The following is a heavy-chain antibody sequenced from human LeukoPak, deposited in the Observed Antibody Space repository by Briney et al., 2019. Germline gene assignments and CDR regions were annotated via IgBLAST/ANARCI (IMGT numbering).Heavy chain of an antibody. CDR3: AKTPHSVETDWFDP. CDR2: IYYSGST. Sequence: SETLSLTCTVSGGSISSYYWSWIRQPPGKGLEWLGYIYYSGSTYYNPSLKSRVTISVDTSKNQFSLKLNSVTAADTAVYYCAKTPHSVETDWFDPWGQGTMVTVSS. V-gene: IGHV4-59*01. CDR1: GGSISSYY. D-gene: IGHD3-3*01. J-gene: IGHJ5*02.